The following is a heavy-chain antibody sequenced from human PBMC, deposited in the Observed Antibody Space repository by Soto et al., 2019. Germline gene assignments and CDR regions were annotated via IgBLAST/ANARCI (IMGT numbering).Heavy chain of an antibody. V-gene: IGHV1-69*08. CDR2: IIPILGTA. D-gene: IGHD2-15*01. CDR3: ASFGYCSGGSCYSRVDI. Sequence: QVQLVQFGAEVKKPGSSVKVSCKASGGTFSSYTISWGRQAPGQGLEWMGRIIPILGTANYAQKFQGRVTITVDKSTGTAYMELSSLRSEDTAVYYCASFGYCSGGSCYSRVDIWGQGTMVTVSS. J-gene: IGHJ3*02. CDR1: GGTFSSYT.